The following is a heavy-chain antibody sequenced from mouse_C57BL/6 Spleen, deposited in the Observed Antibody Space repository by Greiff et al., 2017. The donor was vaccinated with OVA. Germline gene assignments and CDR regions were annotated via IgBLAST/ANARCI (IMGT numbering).Heavy chain of an antibody. CDR3: ARRNYSNCLDY. D-gene: IGHD2-5*01. Sequence: VQLQQPGAELVRPGSSVKLSCKASGYTFTSYWMHWVKQRPIQGLEWIGNIDPSDSETHYNQKFKDKATLTVDKSSSTAYMQLSSLTSEDSAVYYCARRNYSNCLDYWGQGTTLTVSS. V-gene: IGHV1-52*01. CDR1: GYTFTSYW. J-gene: IGHJ2*01. CDR2: IDPSDSET.